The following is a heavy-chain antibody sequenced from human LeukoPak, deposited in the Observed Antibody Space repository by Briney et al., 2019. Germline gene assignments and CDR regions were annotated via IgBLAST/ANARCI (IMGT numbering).Heavy chain of an antibody. Sequence: PGGSLRLSCAASGFTFSSYWMSWVRQAPGKGLEWVANIKQDGSEKYYVDSVKGRFTISRDNAKNSLYLQMNSLRAEDTAVYYCARGTRSSYYYYHGMDVWGQGTTVTVSS. CDR2: IKQDGSEK. CDR3: ARGTRSSYYYYHGMDV. D-gene: IGHD1-1*01. V-gene: IGHV3-7*01. CDR1: GFTFSSYW. J-gene: IGHJ6*02.